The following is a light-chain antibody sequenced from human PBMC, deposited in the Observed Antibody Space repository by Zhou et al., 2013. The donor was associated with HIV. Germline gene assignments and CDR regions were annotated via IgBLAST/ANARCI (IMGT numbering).Light chain of an antibody. CDR1: QSVSRK. J-gene: IGKJ4*01. CDR3: QQYGSSPLT. Sequence: EIVMTQSPATLSVSPGERATLSCRASQSVSRKLAWYQQKPGQAPRLLIHATSSRATGIPDRFSGSGSMTDFTLTITRLEPEDFAVYYCQQYGSSPLTFGGGTKVEIK. CDR2: ATS. V-gene: IGKV3-20*01.